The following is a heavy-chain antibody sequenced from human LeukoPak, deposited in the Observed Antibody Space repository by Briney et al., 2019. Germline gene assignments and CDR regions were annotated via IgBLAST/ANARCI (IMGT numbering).Heavy chain of an antibody. J-gene: IGHJ5*02. Sequence: GGSLRISCAASGFRFSDYTMTWVRQAPGKGPEWVSAIGGRGGSTYYADFLGGRFTISRDNSKDMLYLQMNSLKVEDTATYYCGKEGGAWGQGTKVTVSS. V-gene: IGHV3-23*01. CDR3: GKEGGA. CDR2: IGGRGGST. D-gene: IGHD3-16*01. CDR1: GFRFSDYT.